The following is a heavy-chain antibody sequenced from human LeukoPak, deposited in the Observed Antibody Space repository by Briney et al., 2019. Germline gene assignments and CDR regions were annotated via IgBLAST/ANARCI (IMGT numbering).Heavy chain of an antibody. J-gene: IGHJ4*02. V-gene: IGHV5-51*01. CDR2: IYPGDSDT. CDR1: GYSFTSYW. D-gene: IGHD6-19*01. CDR3: ARLAYAAVAGTLGFDY. Sequence: GESLKISCKGSGYSFTSYWIGWVRQMPGKGLEWMGIIYPGDSDTRYSPSFQGQVTISADKSISTAYLQWSSLKASDTAMYYCARLAYAAVAGTLGFDYWGQGTLVTVSS.